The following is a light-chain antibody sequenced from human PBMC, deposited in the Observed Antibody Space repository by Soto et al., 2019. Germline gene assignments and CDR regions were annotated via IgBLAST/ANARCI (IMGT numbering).Light chain of an antibody. CDR2: AAS. CDR1: QAISSW. Sequence: IQMTQSPSSLSASLGDRVTITCRASQAISSWLAWYQQKPGKAPKLLIYAASSLQSGVPSRFSGSGSGTDVTLTINSLQNEDVATYYCQQSYSTTRTFGQGTKVDIK. V-gene: IGKV1-39*01. CDR3: QQSYSTTRT. J-gene: IGKJ1*01.